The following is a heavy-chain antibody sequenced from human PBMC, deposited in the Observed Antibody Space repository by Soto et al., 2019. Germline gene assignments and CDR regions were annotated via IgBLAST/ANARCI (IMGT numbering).Heavy chain of an antibody. Sequence: EVQLLESGGGLVQPGGSLRLSCAASGFTFSSYAMSWVRQAPGKGLEWVSVISGSGDSTYYADSVKGRFTISRDNSKNTLDLQMNSLRAADTAVYYCAKRASGSDSDYWGPGTLVTVSS. J-gene: IGHJ4*02. D-gene: IGHD1-26*01. V-gene: IGHV3-23*01. CDR3: AKRASGSDSDY. CDR2: ISGSGDST. CDR1: GFTFSSYA.